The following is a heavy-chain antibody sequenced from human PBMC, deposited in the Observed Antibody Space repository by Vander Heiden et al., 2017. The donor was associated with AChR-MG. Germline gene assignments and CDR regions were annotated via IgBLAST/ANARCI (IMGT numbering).Heavy chain of an antibody. CDR1: GFSFSNYA. J-gene: IGHJ4*02. Sequence: EVQLLESGGGLVQPGGSLRLSCAASGFSFSNYAMSWVRQAPGKGLEWVSGIAGSGGSTFYADSAKGRFTISRHNSKNTLFLQMNSLRAEDTAVYYCAKEGGAWSTHYGFWSGWGIDYWGQGTLVTVSS. CDR3: AKEGGAWSTHYGFWSGWGIDY. CDR2: IAGSGGST. V-gene: IGHV3-23*01. D-gene: IGHD3-3*01.